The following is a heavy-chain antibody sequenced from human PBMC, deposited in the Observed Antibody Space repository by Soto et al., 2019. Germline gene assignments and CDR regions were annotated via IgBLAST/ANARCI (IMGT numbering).Heavy chain of an antibody. J-gene: IGHJ6*02. CDR3: ARPHSCLPRVCYYYGMDV. V-gene: IGHV1-69*13. CDR1: GGTFSSYA. Sequence: ASVKVSCKASGGTFSSYAISWVRQAPGQGLEWMGGIIPIFGTANYAQKFQGRVTITADESTSTAYMELSSLRSEDTAVYYCARPHSCLPRVCYYYGMDVWGQGTTVTVSS. D-gene: IGHD2-2*01. CDR2: IIPIFGTA.